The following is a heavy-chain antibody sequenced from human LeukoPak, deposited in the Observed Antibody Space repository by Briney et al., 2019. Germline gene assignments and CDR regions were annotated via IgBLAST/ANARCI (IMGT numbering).Heavy chain of an antibody. CDR2: IYRGGGT. Sequence: GGSLRLSCAASGFSFSDDYMDWVRQAPGKGLEWVSIIYRGGGTSYANSVRGRFIISRDNSKNTLYLQMNSLRAEDTAVYYCARGAAPDVWGQGTTVTVSS. V-gene: IGHV3-53*01. D-gene: IGHD2-15*01. CDR3: ARGAAPDV. CDR1: GFSFSDDY. J-gene: IGHJ6*02.